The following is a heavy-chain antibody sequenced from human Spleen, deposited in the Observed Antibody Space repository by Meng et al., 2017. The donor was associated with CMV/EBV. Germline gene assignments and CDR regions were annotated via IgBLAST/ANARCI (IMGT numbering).Heavy chain of an antibody. CDR1: GFTFSSYW. V-gene: IGHV3-7*01. Sequence: GESLKISCAASGFTFSSYWMHWVRQAPGKGLEWVANIKQDGSEKYYVDSVKGRFTISRDNAKNSLYLQMSSLRAEDTAVYYCAKDLVPATISGSYVMDVWGQGATVTVSS. CDR2: IKQDGSEK. CDR3: AKDLVPATISGSYVMDV. J-gene: IGHJ6*02. D-gene: IGHD3-10*01.